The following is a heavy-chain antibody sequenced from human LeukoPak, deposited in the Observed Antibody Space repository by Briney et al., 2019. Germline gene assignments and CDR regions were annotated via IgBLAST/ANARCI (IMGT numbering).Heavy chain of an antibody. CDR3: ARDSHRYSGYEGYYMDV. D-gene: IGHD5-12*01. Sequence: SETLSLTCTVSGGSISCYYWSWIRQPPGKGLEWIGYIFHSGSTNYNPSLKSRVTISLDTSKNQFSLKLSSVTAADTAVYYCARDSHRYSGYEGYYMDVWGKGTTVTVSS. CDR1: GGSISCYY. V-gene: IGHV4-59*01. J-gene: IGHJ6*03. CDR2: IFHSGST.